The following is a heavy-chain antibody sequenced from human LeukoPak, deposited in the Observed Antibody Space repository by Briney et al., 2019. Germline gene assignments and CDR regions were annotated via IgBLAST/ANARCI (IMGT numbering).Heavy chain of an antibody. V-gene: IGHV1-69*13. CDR2: IIPIFGTA. D-gene: IGHD2-2*01. CDR3: AVAKVGSGIVPAAMALGY. CDR1: GGTFSSYA. J-gene: IGHJ4*02. Sequence: VASVKVSCKASGGTFSSYAISWVRQAPGQGLEWMGGIIPIFGTANYAQKFQGRVTITADESTSTAYMELSSLRSEDTAVYYCAVAKVGSGIVPAAMALGYWGQGTLVTVSS.